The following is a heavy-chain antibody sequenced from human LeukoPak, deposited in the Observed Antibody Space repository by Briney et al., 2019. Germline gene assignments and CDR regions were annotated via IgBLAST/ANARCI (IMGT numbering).Heavy chain of an antibody. CDR1: GDSINNYY. J-gene: IGHJ4*02. Sequence: SETLSLTCTVSGDSINNYYWSWIRQPPGKGLEWIGNINYSGSTNSNPSLKSRATISVDMSRKHFFLDLSSVTAADTAVYYGAXXXXXXXXXXXXXXXXXXXDFWGQGTLVTVSS. V-gene: IGHV4-59*01. CDR2: INYSGST. CDR3: AXXXXXXXXXXXXXXXXXXXDF.